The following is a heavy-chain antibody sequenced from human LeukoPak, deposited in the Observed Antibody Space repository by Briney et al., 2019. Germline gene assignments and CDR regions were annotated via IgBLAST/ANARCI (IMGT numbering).Heavy chain of an antibody. V-gene: IGHV3-21*01. CDR2: ISSSSSYI. Sequence: GGSLRLSCAASGFTFSSYSMNWVRQAPGKGLEWVSSISSSSSYIYYADAVKGRFTISRDNAKHSLYLQMNSLGAEDTAVSYCARTFAVVTAESYFDYWGQGTLVTVSS. CDR3: ARTFAVVTAESYFDY. CDR1: GFTFSSYS. D-gene: IGHD2-21*02. J-gene: IGHJ4*02.